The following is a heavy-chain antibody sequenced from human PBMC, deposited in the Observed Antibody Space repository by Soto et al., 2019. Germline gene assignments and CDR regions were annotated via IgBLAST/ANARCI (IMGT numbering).Heavy chain of an antibody. D-gene: IGHD2-2*01. V-gene: IGHV3-30-3*01. Sequence: QVQLVESGGGVVQPGRSLRVSCEASGFTLGNYAMHWVRQAPGKGLEWVAFISYDGSNEDYADSVKGRLTISRDNSKNTLYLEVNSLRAEDTAVYYCARDELDCSYTRCFTPYNSYCLDVWGRGTTVTVSS. CDR1: GFTLGNYA. J-gene: IGHJ6*02. CDR3: ARDELDCSYTRCFTPYNSYCLDV. CDR2: ISYDGSNE.